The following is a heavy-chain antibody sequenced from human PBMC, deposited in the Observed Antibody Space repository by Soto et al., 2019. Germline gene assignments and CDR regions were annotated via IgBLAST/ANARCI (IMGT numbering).Heavy chain of an antibody. J-gene: IGHJ4*02. CDR2: ISGSGGST. D-gene: IGHD1-26*01. Sequence: EVQLLESGGGLVQPGGSLRLSCAASGFNFSSYAMSWVRQAPGKGLEWVSGISGSGGSTYYADSVKGRFTISRDNSRNTLYLQIHSLRVEDTAVYYCAKQNGEVGATRGRFEYWGQGTLVTVSS. CDR3: AKQNGEVGATRGRFEY. CDR1: GFNFSSYA. V-gene: IGHV3-23*01.